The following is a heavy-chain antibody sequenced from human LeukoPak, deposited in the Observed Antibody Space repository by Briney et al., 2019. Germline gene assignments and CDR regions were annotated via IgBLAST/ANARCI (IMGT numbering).Heavy chain of an antibody. J-gene: IGHJ5*01. CDR2: INSDGSNT. CDR3: ARGALDAATPFDS. D-gene: IGHD2-15*01. CDR1: GFNFSSYW. Sequence: PGGSLRLSCAASGFNFSSYWMHWVRQVPGKGLVWVSRINSDGSNTNYADSVKGRFTISRDNAKNTLYLQMNSLRAEDTAVYYCARGALDAATPFDSWGQGTLVTVSS. V-gene: IGHV3-74*01.